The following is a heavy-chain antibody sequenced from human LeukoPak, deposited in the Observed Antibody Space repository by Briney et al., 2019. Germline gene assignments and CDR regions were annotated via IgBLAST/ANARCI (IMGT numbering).Heavy chain of an antibody. CDR2: LSDSGGST. D-gene: IGHD3-10*01. CDR1: GFSFSNYD. V-gene: IGHV3-23*01. CDR3: AERLYYGSGPLDI. J-gene: IGHJ3*02. Sequence: GGSLRLSCAASGFSFSNYDMTWVRQAPGKGLDWVSTLSDSGGSTYYADSVKGRFTISRDNSKNTLYLQMSSLRAEDTAIYFCAERLYYGSGPLDIWGQGTMVTVSS.